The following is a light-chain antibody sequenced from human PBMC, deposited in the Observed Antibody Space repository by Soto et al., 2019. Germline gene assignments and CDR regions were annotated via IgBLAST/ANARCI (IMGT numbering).Light chain of an antibody. CDR1: QSVSSN. J-gene: IGKJ1*01. CDR2: GAS. CDR3: QQYNNWRT. Sequence: EIVMTQSPATLSVSKGERAPLSCRASQSVSSNLAWYQQKPGQAPRLLIYGASTRATGIPARFSGSGSGTEFTLTISSLQSEDFAVYYCQQYNNWRTFGQGTKV. V-gene: IGKV3-15*01.